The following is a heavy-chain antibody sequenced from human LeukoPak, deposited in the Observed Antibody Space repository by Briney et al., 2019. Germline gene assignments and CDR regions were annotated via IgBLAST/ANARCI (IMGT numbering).Heavy chain of an antibody. CDR3: ARDAFSSTSCSDY. D-gene: IGHD2-2*01. CDR1: GGTFSSYA. CDR2: IIPIFGTA. Sequence: SVKVSCKASGGTFSSYAISWVRQAPGQGLEWMGGIIPIFGTANYAQKFQGRVTITTDESTSTAYMELSSLRSEDTAVYYCARDAFSSTSCSDYWGQGTLVTVSS. V-gene: IGHV1-69*05. J-gene: IGHJ4*02.